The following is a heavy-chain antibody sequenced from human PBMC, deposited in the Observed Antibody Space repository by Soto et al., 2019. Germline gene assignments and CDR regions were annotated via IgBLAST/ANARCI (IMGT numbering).Heavy chain of an antibody. CDR1: GFTFDDYT. CDR2: ISWDGGST. V-gene: IGHV3-43*01. Sequence: PGGSLRLSCAASGFTFDDYTMHWVRQAPGKGLEWVSLISWDGGSTYYADSVKGRFTISRDNSKNSLDLQMNSLRTEDTALYYCAKDRYSSGWYGWFDPWGQGTLVTVSS. D-gene: IGHD6-19*01. J-gene: IGHJ5*02. CDR3: AKDRYSSGWYGWFDP.